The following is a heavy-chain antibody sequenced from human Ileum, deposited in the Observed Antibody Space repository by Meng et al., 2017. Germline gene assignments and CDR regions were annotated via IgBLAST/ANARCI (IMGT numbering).Heavy chain of an antibody. J-gene: IGHJ4*02. CDR3: TNIAAAGNPDY. V-gene: IGHV3-30*04. D-gene: IGHD6-13*01. CDR2: ISSDGSNK. Sequence: QVQLVESGGGVVQPGRSLRLSCAASGFTFSNFAMHWVRQAPGKGLEWVAVISSDGSNKYYADSVKGRFTISRDNSKNTLYLQMNSLRAEDTAVYYCTNIAAAGNPDYWGQGTLVTVSS. CDR1: GFTFSNFA.